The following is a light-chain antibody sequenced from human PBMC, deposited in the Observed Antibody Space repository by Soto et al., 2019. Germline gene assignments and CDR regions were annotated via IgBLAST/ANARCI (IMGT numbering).Light chain of an antibody. V-gene: IGKV1-27*01. CDR3: QKYNSAPLT. Sequence: DIQMTQSPSSLSASVGDRVTITCRASQWISYYLSWYQHKLGKVPKLLIYAASILQSTVPSRFNGSGSGPDFTLNISSLQPADVATYYCQKYNSAPLTFVAGTKVEIK. J-gene: IGKJ4*01. CDR1: QWISYY. CDR2: AAS.